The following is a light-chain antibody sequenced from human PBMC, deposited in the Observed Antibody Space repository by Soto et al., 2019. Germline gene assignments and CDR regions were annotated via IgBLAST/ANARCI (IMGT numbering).Light chain of an antibody. CDR3: QTWGTGVV. CDR2: VNSDGSQ. J-gene: IGLJ2*01. CDR1: SGHSSYA. V-gene: IGLV4-69*01. Sequence: QPVLTQSPSASASLGASVRLTCTLSSGHSSYAIAWHQQQPEKGPRYLMRVNSDGSQNKGDGIPDRFSGSTSGAERYLTISSLQSEDEADYYCQTWGTGVVFGGGTKLTFL.